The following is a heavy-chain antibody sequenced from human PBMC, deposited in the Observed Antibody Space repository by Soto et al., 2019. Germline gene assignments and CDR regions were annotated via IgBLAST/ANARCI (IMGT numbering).Heavy chain of an antibody. D-gene: IGHD4-17*01. Sequence: ASVKVSCKASGYTFTSYAMHWVRQAPGQRLEWMGWINAGNGNTKYSQKFQGRVTITRDTSASTAYVELSSLRSEDTAVYYCARDPSVTTSLPHHHYYYLDVWGKGTTVTVSS. J-gene: IGHJ6*03. CDR2: INAGNGNT. CDR1: GYTFTSYA. CDR3: ARDPSVTTSLPHHHYYYLDV. V-gene: IGHV1-3*01.